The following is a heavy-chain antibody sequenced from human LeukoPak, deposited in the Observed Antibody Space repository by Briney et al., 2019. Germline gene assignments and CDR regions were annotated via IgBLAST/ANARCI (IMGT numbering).Heavy chain of an antibody. CDR1: GGSISSQY. Sequence: PSETLSLTCTVSGGSISSQYWSWVRQPAGKGLEWLGRIYTSGNTNYNPSLKSRVTLSVDTSKNQFSLKLSSVTAADTAVYYCARDSDGTTSYGYGLYYFYMDVWGKGTTVTVSS. CDR2: IYTSGNT. CDR3: ARDSDGTTSYGYGLYYFYMDV. V-gene: IGHV4-4*07. J-gene: IGHJ6*03. D-gene: IGHD1-7*01.